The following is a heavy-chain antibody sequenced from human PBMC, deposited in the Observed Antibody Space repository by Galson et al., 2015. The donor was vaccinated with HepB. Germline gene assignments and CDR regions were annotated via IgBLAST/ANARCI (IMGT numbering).Heavy chain of an antibody. CDR2: IKQDGSEK. V-gene: IGHV3-7*03. CDR3: ARNLMRRDWYFDL. J-gene: IGHJ2*01. CDR1: GFTFSSYW. Sequence: SLRLSCAASGFTFSSYWMSWVRQAPGKGLEWVANIKQDGSEKYYVDSVKGRFTISRDNAKNSLYLQMNSLRAEDTAVYYCARNLMRRDWYFDLWGRGTLVTVSS. D-gene: IGHD1-7*01.